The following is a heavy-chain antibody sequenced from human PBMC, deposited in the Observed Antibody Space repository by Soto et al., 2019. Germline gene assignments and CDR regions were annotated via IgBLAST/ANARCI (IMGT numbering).Heavy chain of an antibody. CDR2: IIPIFGTA. CDR1: GGTFSSYA. J-gene: IGHJ5*02. Sequence: SVKVSCKASGGTFSSYAISWVRQAPGQGLEWMGGIIPIFGTANYAQKFQGRVTITADESTSTAYMELSSLRSEDTAVYYCARSPLYCTNGVCSEYNWFDPWGQGTLVTVSS. CDR3: ARSPLYCTNGVCSEYNWFDP. D-gene: IGHD2-8*01. V-gene: IGHV1-69*13.